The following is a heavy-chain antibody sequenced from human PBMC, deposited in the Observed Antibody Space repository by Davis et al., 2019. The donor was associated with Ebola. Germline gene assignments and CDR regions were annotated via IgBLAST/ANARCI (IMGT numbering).Heavy chain of an antibody. CDR3: ARDPPRYSSGWRRKGGPEDYFDY. Sequence: ASVKVSCKASGYTFTGYYMHWVRQAPGQGLEWMGIINPSGGSTSYAQKFQGRVTMTTDTSTSTAYMELRSLRSDDTAVYYCARDPPRYSSGWRRKGGPEDYFDYWGQGTLVTVSS. CDR1: GYTFTGYY. V-gene: IGHV1-46*01. CDR2: INPSGGST. D-gene: IGHD6-19*01. J-gene: IGHJ4*02.